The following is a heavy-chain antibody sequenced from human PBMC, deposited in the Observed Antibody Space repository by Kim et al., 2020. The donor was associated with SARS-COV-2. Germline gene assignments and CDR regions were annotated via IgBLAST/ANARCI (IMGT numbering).Heavy chain of an antibody. CDR1: GGSFSGYY. Sequence: SETLSLTCAVYGGSFSGYYWSWIRQPPGKGLEWIGEINHSGSTNYNPSLKSRVTISVDTSKNQFSLKLSSVTAADTAVYYCARAGNNIAAAGTRFDPWGQGTLVTVSS. D-gene: IGHD6-13*01. V-gene: IGHV4-34*01. J-gene: IGHJ5*02. CDR3: ARAGNNIAAAGTRFDP. CDR2: INHSGST.